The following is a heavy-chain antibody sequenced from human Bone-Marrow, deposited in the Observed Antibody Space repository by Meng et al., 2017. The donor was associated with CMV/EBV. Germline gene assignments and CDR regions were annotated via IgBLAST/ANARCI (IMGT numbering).Heavy chain of an antibody. Sequence: SETLSLTCTVSGGSISSGGYYWNWIRQHPGKGLEWIGYIYYSGSTYYNPSLKSRVTISVDTSKNQFSLKLSSVTAADTAVYYCARADSNYHNWFDPWGQGTLVTVSS. D-gene: IGHD4-11*01. CDR1: GGSISSGGYY. CDR3: ARADSNYHNWFDP. J-gene: IGHJ5*02. V-gene: IGHV4-31*03. CDR2: IYYSGST.